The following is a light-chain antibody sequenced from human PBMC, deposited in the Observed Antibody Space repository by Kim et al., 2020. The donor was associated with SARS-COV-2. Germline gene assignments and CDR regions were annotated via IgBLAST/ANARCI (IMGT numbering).Light chain of an antibody. V-gene: IGLV4-69*01. J-gene: IGLJ3*02. CDR2: LNSDGSH. Sequence: TVKLTCTLSSGHSSYAIAWHQQQPEKGPRYLMKLNSDGSHSKGDGIPDRFSGSSSGAERYLTISSLQSEDEADYYCQTWGTGIRVFGGGTQLTVL. CDR1: SGHSSYA. CDR3: QTWGTGIRV.